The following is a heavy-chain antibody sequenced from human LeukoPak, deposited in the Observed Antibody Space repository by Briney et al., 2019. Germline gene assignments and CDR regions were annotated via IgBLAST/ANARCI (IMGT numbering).Heavy chain of an antibody. V-gene: IGHV3-9*01. CDR2: ISWRSGNI. D-gene: IGHD5-12*01. CDR1: GFPFADYA. Sequence: GGSLRLFCEASGFPFADYAMYWVRQPPGEGLEWVAGISWRSGNIGYAESMKDRFTISRDNVKNSLYLQMNSLRAEDTALYFCARDAWRRVFYYGMDVWGQGTTVAVAS. J-gene: IGHJ6*02. CDR3: ARDAWRRVFYYGMDV.